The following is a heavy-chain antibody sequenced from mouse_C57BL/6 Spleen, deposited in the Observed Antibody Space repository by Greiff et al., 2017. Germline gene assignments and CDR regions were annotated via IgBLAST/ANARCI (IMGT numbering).Heavy chain of an antibody. CDR2: IDPSDSYT. Sequence: QVQLQQPGAELVRPGTSVKLSCKASGYTFTSYWMHWVKQRPGQGLEWIGVIDPSDSYTNYNQKFKGKATLTVDTSSSTAYMQLSSLTSEDSAVYYCARGNYYGSSYPYYVDDWGQGTTLTVSS. D-gene: IGHD1-1*01. CDR1: GYTFTSYW. CDR3: ARGNYYGSSYPYYVDD. V-gene: IGHV1-59*01. J-gene: IGHJ2*01.